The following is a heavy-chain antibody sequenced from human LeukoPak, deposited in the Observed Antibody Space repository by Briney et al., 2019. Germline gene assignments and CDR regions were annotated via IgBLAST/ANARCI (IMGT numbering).Heavy chain of an antibody. V-gene: IGHV3-30*18. CDR2: ISDDARNE. CDR3: AKGVASSIWNAIDV. CDR1: GFPFSGYG. Sequence: GGSLRLSCAASGFPFSGYGMNWVRQAPGQGLEGVTVISDDARNEDYADSVKGRFTISRDNSKNILYLQMNSLRVEDTAVYYCAKGVASSIWNAIDVWGQGTLVTVSS. D-gene: IGHD1-1*01. J-gene: IGHJ4*02.